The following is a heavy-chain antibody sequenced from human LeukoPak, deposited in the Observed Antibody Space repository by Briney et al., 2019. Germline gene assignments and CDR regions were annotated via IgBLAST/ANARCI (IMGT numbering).Heavy chain of an antibody. CDR1: GFTFSSYE. J-gene: IGHJ3*01. D-gene: IGHD5-24*01. Sequence: GRSLRLSCAASGFTFSSYEMNWVRQAPGKGLEWVSYISSSGTTTLYADSVKGRFTISRDNSRDTLYVQMNNLRAEDTAIYYCARDIQLSTWGLGTMVTVSS. V-gene: IGHV3-48*03. CDR3: ARDIQLST. CDR2: ISSSGTTT.